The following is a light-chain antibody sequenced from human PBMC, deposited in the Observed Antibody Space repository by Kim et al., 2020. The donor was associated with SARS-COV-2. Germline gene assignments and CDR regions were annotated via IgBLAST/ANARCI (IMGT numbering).Light chain of an antibody. J-gene: IGLJ3*02. CDR2: RNN. V-gene: IGLV1-44*01. CDR1: NAKLGVNH. CDR3: ATWDDNLNAWV. Sequence: GQRVTINSPGGNAKLGVNHVNWYQQVQGTAPKHLIYRNNQRPSGVPDRFSGSKSGTSASLALSGLLSEDGADYYCATWDDNLNAWVFGGGTQLTVL.